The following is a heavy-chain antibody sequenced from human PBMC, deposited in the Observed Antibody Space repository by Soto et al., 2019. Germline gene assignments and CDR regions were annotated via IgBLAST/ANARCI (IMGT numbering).Heavy chain of an antibody. J-gene: IGHJ4*02. Sequence: QVQLVESGGGLVKPGGSLRLSCAASGFTFSDYYMSWIRQAPGKGLEWVSYISSSSSYTNYADSVKGRFTISRDNAKNSLYLQMNSLRAEDTAVYYCARRALHVDIVATAAFIYYFDYWGQGTLVTVSS. V-gene: IGHV3-11*05. CDR2: ISSSSSYT. CDR3: ARRALHVDIVATAAFIYYFDY. CDR1: GFTFSDYY. D-gene: IGHD5-12*01.